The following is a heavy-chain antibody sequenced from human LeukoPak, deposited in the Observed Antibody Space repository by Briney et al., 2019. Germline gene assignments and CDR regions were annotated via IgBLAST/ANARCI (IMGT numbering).Heavy chain of an antibody. CDR2: INHSGST. Sequence: SETLSLTCAVYGGSFSGYYWSWIRQPPGKGLEWIGEINHSGSTNYNPSLKSRVTISVDTSKNQFSLKLRSVTAADTAVYYCARTGGSFYFYYYMDVWGKGTTVTVSS. CDR1: GGSFSGYY. J-gene: IGHJ6*03. D-gene: IGHD1-26*01. V-gene: IGHV4-34*01. CDR3: ARTGGSFYFYYYMDV.